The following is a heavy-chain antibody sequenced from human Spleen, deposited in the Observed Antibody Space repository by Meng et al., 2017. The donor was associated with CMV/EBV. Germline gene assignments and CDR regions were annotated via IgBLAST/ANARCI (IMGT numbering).Heavy chain of an antibody. CDR2: IIPILAIT. D-gene: IGHD2-15*01. Sequence: YAISWVRQAPGHGLEWMGTIIPILAITKYAQKFQGRVTITADKTSSTVYMELSSLRSDDTAVYYCGRYTDIVSVIAATRDYWLDPWGQGTLVTVSS. V-gene: IGHV1-69*04. CDR1: YA. CDR3: GRYTDIVSVIAATRDYWLDP. J-gene: IGHJ5*02.